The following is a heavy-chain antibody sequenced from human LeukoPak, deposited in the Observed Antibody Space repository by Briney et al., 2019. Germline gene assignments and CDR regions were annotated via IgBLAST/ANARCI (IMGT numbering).Heavy chain of an antibody. CDR2: IYYSGST. D-gene: IGHD2-15*01. CDR1: GGSISSNY. Sequence: SETLSLTCNVSGGSISSNYWSWIRQSPGKGLEWIGDIYYSGSTNYNPSLKSRVTISVDTSKNQFSLKLTSVTAADTAVYFCAARSWGYSAPDYWGQGTLVTVSS. J-gene: IGHJ4*02. CDR3: AARSWGYSAPDY. V-gene: IGHV4-59*01.